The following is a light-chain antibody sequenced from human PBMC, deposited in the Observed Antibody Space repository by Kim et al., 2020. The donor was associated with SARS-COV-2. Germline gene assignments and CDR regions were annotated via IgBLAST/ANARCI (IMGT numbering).Light chain of an antibody. CDR3: AAWDDSLDWV. CDR2: RNT. V-gene: IGLV1-47*01. Sequence: PGQRVTISCSGSSSNIGSNSVYWYQQLPGTAPKLLIYRNTHRPSGVPDRFSGSKSGTSASLAISGRRSEDEADYYCAAWDDSLDWVFGGGTQLTVL. CDR1: SSNIGSNS. J-gene: IGLJ3*02.